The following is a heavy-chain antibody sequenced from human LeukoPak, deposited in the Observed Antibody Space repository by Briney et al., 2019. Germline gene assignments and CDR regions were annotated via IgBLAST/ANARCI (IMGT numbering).Heavy chain of an antibody. V-gene: IGHV5-10-1*01. CDR2: IDPSDSYT. D-gene: IGHD6-6*01. CDR3: ARRVSSSGWFDP. J-gene: IGHJ5*02. CDR1: GYSFTSYW. Sequence: GESLKISCKGSGYSFTSYWISWVRQMPGKGLEWMGRIDPSDSYTNYSPSFQGHVTISADKSISTAYLQWSSLKASDTAKYYCARRVSSSGWFDPWGQGTLVTVSS.